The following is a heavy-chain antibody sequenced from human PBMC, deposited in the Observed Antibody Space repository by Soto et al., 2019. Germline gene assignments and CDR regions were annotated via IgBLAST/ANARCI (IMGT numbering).Heavy chain of an antibody. Sequence: KPSETLSLTCTVSGGSISSGGYYWSWIRQHPGKGLEWIGYIYYSGSTYYNPSLKSRVTISVDTSKNQFSLKLSSVTAADTAVYYCARDQLHGRVYGMDVWGQGTTVTVSS. CDR3: ARDQLHGRVYGMDV. CDR2: IYYSGST. V-gene: IGHV4-31*03. J-gene: IGHJ6*02. D-gene: IGHD1-1*01. CDR1: GGSISSGGYY.